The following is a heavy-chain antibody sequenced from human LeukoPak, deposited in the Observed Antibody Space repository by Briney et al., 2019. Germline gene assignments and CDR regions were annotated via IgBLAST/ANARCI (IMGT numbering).Heavy chain of an antibody. CDR3: ARGSGWRRAYFLPSDY. V-gene: IGHV1-2*04. D-gene: IGHD6-19*01. CDR2: INPNSGGT. CDR1: GYTFTGYY. Sequence: ASVKVSCKASGYTFTGYYMHWVRQAPGQGLEWMGWINPNSGGTNYAQKFQGWVTMTRDTSISTAYMELSRLRSDDTAVYYCARGSGWRRAYFLPSDYWGQGTLVTVSS. J-gene: IGHJ4*02.